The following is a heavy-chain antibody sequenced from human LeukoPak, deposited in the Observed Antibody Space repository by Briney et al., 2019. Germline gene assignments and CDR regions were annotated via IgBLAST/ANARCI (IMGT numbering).Heavy chain of an antibody. CDR1: GYTFITHG. Sequence: ASVTVSCKASGYTFITHGLTWVRQAPGQGLEWMGWISAYNGNTIYAQTLQDRLTMTTDTSTSTAYMELRSLRSDDTAVYYCARGYPAMVSAPDYWGQGTLVTVSS. CDR2: ISAYNGNT. V-gene: IGHV1-18*01. D-gene: IGHD5-18*01. CDR3: ARGYPAMVSAPDY. J-gene: IGHJ4*02.